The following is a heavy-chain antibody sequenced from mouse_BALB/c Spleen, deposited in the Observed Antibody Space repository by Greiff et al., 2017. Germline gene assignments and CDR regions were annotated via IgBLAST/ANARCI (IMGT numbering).Heavy chain of an antibody. CDR2: INPSSGYT. D-gene: IGHD4-1*01. J-gene: IGHJ1*01. CDR3: ARLGSLVWYFDV. V-gene: IGHV1-4*01. CDR1: GYTFTSYT. Sequence: QVQLQQSGAELARPGASVKMSCKASGYTFTSYTMHWVKQRPGQGLEWIGYINPSSGYTNYNQKFKDKATLTADKSSSTAYMQLSSLTSEDSAVYYCARLGSLVWYFDVWGAGTTVTVSS.